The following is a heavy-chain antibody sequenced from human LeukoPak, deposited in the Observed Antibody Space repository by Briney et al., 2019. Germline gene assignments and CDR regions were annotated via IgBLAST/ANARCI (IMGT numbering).Heavy chain of an antibody. V-gene: IGHV4-39*01. CDR1: GGSIISGSYY. J-gene: IGHJ4*02. CDR3: ARNNTLMMYPRGGEDKGFDY. CDR2: IYYSGST. D-gene: IGHD2-8*01. Sequence: PSETLSLTCTVSGGSIISGSYYWGWIRQPPGKGLEWIGSIYYSGSTHYNPSLKSRVTISVDTSKNEFSLKLSSVTAAGTAVYYCARNNTLMMYPRGGEDKGFDYWGQGTLVTVSS.